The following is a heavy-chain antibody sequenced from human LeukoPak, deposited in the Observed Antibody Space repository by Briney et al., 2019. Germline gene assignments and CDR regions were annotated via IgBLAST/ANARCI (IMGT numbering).Heavy chain of an antibody. CDR2: ISYDGSNK. CDR1: GFTFSSYA. D-gene: IGHD3-16*01. Sequence: GGSLRLSCAASGFTFSSYAMHWVRQAPGKGLEWVAVISYDGSNKYYADSVKGRFTISRDNSKNTLYLQMNSLRAEDTAVYYCARGGEGSPRSDFDYWGQGTLVTVSS. CDR3: ARGGEGSPRSDFDY. J-gene: IGHJ4*02. V-gene: IGHV3-30-3*01.